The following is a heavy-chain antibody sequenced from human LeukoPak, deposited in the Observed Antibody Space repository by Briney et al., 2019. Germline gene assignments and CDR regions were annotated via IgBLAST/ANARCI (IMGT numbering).Heavy chain of an antibody. CDR3: AKDLATKYALDY. Sequence: GGSLRLSCAASGFTFSSNAMHWVRQAPGRGLEWVAFISYEGSTIYYADSVKGRFTISRDNSKNTLSLQMHSLRAEDTAVYYCAKDLATKYALDYWGQGTLVTVSS. CDR1: GFTFSSNA. D-gene: IGHD2-8*01. J-gene: IGHJ4*02. CDR2: ISYEGSTI. V-gene: IGHV3-30*18.